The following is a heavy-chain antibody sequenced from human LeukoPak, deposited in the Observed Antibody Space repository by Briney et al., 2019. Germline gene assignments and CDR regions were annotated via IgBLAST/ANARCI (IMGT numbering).Heavy chain of an antibody. CDR3: ARNEGIGVFDI. J-gene: IGHJ3*02. Sequence: PSETLSLTCTVSGASINSYYWSWIRQPPGKGLEWIAYIYYSGSTNYNPSLKSRVTISLDTSKNQISLNLSSVTAADTAVYYCARNEGIGVFDIWGQGTTVIVSS. V-gene: IGHV4-59*12. CDR1: GASINSYY. D-gene: IGHD6-13*01. CDR2: IYYSGST.